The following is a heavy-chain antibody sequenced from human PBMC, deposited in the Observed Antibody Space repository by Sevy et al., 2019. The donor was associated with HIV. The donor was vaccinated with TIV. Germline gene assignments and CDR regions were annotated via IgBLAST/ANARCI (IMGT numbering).Heavy chain of an antibody. J-gene: IGHJ4*02. CDR2: IFSRGST. Sequence: GESLKISCAISGFTVNDKYIIWVRQAPGKGLEWVSVIFSRGSTYYADSAKGRFTISRDNSKNTVDLQMNSVRAEDTAVYYCVSLFLSYRSGWSYFDYWGQGTLVTVSS. D-gene: IGHD6-19*01. CDR3: VSLFLSYRSGWSYFDY. V-gene: IGHV3-66*02. CDR1: GFTVNDKY.